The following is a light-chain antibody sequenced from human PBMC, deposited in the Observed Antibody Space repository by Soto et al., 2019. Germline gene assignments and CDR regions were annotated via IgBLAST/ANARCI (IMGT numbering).Light chain of an antibody. CDR2: KAS. V-gene: IGKV1-5*03. Sequence: DIQMTQSPSTLSASVGDRVIITCRASRSVSTWLAWYQQKPGKAPKLLISKASNLESGIPSRFSGSGSGTEFTLTISSLQPADFATYYCQQYDSPWDGFGQGTKLEIK. CDR3: QQYDSPWDG. J-gene: IGKJ2*03. CDR1: RSVSTW.